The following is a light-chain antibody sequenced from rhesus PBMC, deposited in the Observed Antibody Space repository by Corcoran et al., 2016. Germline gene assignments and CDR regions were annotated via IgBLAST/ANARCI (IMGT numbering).Light chain of an antibody. J-gene: IGKJ3*01. V-gene: IGKV1-69*01. CDR1: QDISNW. CDR3: QQHDNSPFT. Sequence: DIQMTQSPSSLSASVGDRVTITCRASQDISNWLAWYQQKPGKAPNLLIYRSCNLETGVPSRFIGSGSGTDFTLTISSLQPEDIATYYCQQHDNSPFTFGPGTKLNIK. CDR2: RSC.